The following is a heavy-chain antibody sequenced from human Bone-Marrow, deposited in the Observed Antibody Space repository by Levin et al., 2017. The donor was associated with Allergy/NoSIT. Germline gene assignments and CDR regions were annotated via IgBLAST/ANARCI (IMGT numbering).Heavy chain of an antibody. CDR3: ARDIRFSSGYYFDY. CDR2: IYYTGST. Sequence: SQTLSLTCTVSRGSLSTYYWAWIRQPPGKGQEWIGDIYYTGSTRYNPSLKSRVTISLDTSKNQFSLKLTSVTAADTAVYYCARDIRFSSGYYFDYWGQGTLVTVSS. J-gene: IGHJ4*02. D-gene: IGHD6-19*01. V-gene: IGHV4-59*01. CDR1: RGSLSTYY.